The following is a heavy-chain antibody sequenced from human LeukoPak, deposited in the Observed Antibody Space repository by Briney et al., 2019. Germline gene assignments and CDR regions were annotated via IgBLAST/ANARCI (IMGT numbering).Heavy chain of an antibody. CDR1: GFTFSSYW. V-gene: IGHV3-23*01. CDR2: ISGGGGST. Sequence: PGGSLRLSCAASGFTFSSYWMSWVRQAPGKGLEWVSAISGGGGSTYYADSVKGRFTISRDNSKNTLFLQMNSLRAEDTAVYYCATEEWELDYWGQGTLVTVSS. D-gene: IGHD1-26*01. J-gene: IGHJ4*02. CDR3: ATEEWELDY.